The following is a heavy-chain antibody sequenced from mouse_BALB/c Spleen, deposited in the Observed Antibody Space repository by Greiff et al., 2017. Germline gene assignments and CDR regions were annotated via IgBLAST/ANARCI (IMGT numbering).Heavy chain of an antibody. Sequence: QVQLKESGAELVRPGVSVKISCKGSGYTFTDYAMHWVKQSHAKSLEWIGVISTYYGNASYNQKFKGKATMTVDKSSSTAYMELARLTSEDSAIYYGERGERRAWFAYWGQGTLVTVSA. CDR1: GYTFTDYA. V-gene: IGHV1S137*01. D-gene: IGHD1-2*01. CDR2: ISTYYGNA. CDR3: ERGERRAWFAY. J-gene: IGHJ3*01.